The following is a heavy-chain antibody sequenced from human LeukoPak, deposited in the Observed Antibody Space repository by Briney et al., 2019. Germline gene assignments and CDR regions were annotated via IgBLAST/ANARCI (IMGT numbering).Heavy chain of an antibody. CDR1: GFTFSSYA. D-gene: IGHD6-13*01. CDR3: ARDPAAGNYYYMDV. Sequence: PGGSLRLSCAASGFTFSSYAMHWVRQAPGKGLEWVAVISYDGSKKYYADSVKGRFTISRDNSKNTLYLQMNSLRAEDTAVYYCARDPAAGNYYYMDVWGKGTTVTVSS. CDR2: ISYDGSKK. J-gene: IGHJ6*03. V-gene: IGHV3-30*01.